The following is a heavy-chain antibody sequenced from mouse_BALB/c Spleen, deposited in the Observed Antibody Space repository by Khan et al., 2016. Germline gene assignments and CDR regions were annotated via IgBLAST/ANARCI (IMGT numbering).Heavy chain of an antibody. CDR1: GFTFSDYY. Sequence: EVELVESGGGLVKPGGSLKLSCAASGFTFSDYYMYWVRQTPEKRLEWVATISDGGSYTYYPDSVKGRFTISRDNAKNNLYLQMSSLKSEYTAMYYCARDRYDYFDYWGQGTTLTVSS. D-gene: IGHD2-14*01. J-gene: IGHJ2*01. V-gene: IGHV5-4*02. CDR3: ARDRYDYFDY. CDR2: ISDGGSYT.